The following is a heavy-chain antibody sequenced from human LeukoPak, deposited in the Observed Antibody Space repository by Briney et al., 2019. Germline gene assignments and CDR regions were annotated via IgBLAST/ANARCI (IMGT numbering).Heavy chain of an antibody. D-gene: IGHD3-9*01. CDR2: TYYTGST. Sequence: PSETLSLTCTVSGGSVSSTEFYWGCIRQPPGKGLQWIGNTYYTGSTYYNPSLNSRVAMSVDTSQNQFSLKMASVTAADTAVYYCARLSKGRYFDYIFDNWGQGTLVTVSS. V-gene: IGHV4-39*01. CDR3: ARLSKGRYFDYIFDN. J-gene: IGHJ4*02. CDR1: GGSVSSTEFY.